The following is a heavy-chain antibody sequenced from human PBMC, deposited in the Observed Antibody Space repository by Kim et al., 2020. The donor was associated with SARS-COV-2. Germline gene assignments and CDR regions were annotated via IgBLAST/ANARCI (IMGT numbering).Heavy chain of an antibody. Sequence: SETLSLTCTVSGYSISSGYYWGWIRQPPGKGLEWIGSIYHSGSTYYNPSLKSRVTISVDTSKNQFSLKLSSVTAADTAVYYGIAAAGITKNWFDPWGQGTLVTVSS. V-gene: IGHV4-38-2*02. CDR1: GYSISSGYY. D-gene: IGHD6-13*01. J-gene: IGHJ5*02. CDR3: IAAAGITKNWFDP. CDR2: IYHSGST.